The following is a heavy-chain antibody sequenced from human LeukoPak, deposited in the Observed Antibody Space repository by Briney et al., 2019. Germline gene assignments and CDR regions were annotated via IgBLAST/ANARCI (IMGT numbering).Heavy chain of an antibody. Sequence: SETLSLTCTVSGGSISSSSYYWGWIRQPPGKGLEWIGSIYYSGSTYYNPSLKSRVTISVDTSKNQFSLKLSSVTAADTAVYYCAREPYYYDSSGSPYYFDYSGQGTLVTVSS. V-gene: IGHV4-39*07. J-gene: IGHJ4*02. CDR1: GGSISSSSYY. CDR3: AREPYYYDSSGSPYYFDY. CDR2: IYYSGST. D-gene: IGHD3-22*01.